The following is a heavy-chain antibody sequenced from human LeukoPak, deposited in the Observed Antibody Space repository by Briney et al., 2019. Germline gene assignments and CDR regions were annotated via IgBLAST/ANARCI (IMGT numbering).Heavy chain of an antibody. D-gene: IGHD3-22*01. Sequence: WGSLRLSCAASGFSFSDDSMNWVRQAPGKGLEWVSYISSSRSTIYDADSVKGRFTSSRDNDNNAVYMQMNSLRAEDTAVYYCARGNDRKSSIIDYWGQGTLVTVSS. CDR3: ARGNDRKSSIIDY. V-gene: IGHV3-48*01. J-gene: IGHJ4*02. CDR1: GFSFSDDS. CDR2: ISSSRSTI.